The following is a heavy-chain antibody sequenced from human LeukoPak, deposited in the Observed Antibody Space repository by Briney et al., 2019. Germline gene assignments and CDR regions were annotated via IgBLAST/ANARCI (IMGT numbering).Heavy chain of an antibody. CDR3: AKDPGYRSSWYSHLDY. J-gene: IGHJ4*01. D-gene: IGHD6-13*01. CDR1: GFTFSSYG. V-gene: IGHV3-30*02. Sequence: PGGSLRLSCAAPGFTFSSYGMHWVRRAPGKGLEWVAFIRYDGSDKYYADSVKGRFTISRDNSKNTLYLQMNSLRAEDTAVYYCAKDPGYRSSWYSHLDYWGHGTLVTVSS. CDR2: IRYDGSDK.